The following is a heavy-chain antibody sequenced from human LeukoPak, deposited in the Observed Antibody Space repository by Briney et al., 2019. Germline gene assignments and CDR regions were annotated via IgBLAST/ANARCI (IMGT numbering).Heavy chain of an antibody. J-gene: IGHJ4*02. CDR1: GFTFSSCA. Sequence: GGSLRLSCAASGFTFSSCAMNWVRQAPGNGLEWVSVISGNGGTTYYTDSVKGRFTISRDNSKNTLYLQMNSLRAEDTAVYYCAKSLGATTVTTRPVESWGQGTLVTVSS. CDR3: AKSLGATTVTTRPVES. V-gene: IGHV3-23*01. CDR2: ISGNGGTT. D-gene: IGHD4-17*01.